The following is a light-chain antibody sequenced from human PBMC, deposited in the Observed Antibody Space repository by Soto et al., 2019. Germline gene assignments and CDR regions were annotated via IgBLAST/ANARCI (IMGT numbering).Light chain of an antibody. CDR3: QQRSNWPPIT. Sequence: EIVMTQSPATLSVSPGERATLSCRASRSVSSNLAWYQQRPGQAPRLLIYDASNRATGIPARFSGSGSGTDFTLTISSLEPEDFAVYYRQQRSNWPPITFGQGTRLEI. V-gene: IGKV3-11*01. CDR2: DAS. CDR1: RSVSSN. J-gene: IGKJ5*01.